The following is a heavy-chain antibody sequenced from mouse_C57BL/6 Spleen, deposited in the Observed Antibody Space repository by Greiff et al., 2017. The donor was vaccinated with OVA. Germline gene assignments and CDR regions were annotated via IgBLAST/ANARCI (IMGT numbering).Heavy chain of an antibody. V-gene: IGHV1-50*01. CDR3: ARRRAYYSNYFDY. J-gene: IGHJ2*01. D-gene: IGHD2-5*01. CDR2: IDPSDSYT. Sequence: QVQLKQPGAELVKPGASVKLSCKASGYTFTSYWMQWVKQRPGKGLEWIGEIDPSDSYTNYNQKFKGKATLTVDPSSSTAYMQRSSLTSEDSAVYYCARRRAYYSNYFDYWGQGTTLTVSS. CDR1: GYTFTSYW.